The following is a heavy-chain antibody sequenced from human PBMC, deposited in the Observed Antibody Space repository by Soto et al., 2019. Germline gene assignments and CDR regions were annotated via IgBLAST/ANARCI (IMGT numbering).Heavy chain of an antibody. CDR1: GFTFSSYW. Sequence: EVQLVESGGGLVQPGGSLRLSCAASGFTFSSYWMSWVRQAPGKGLEWVANIKQDGSEKYYVDSVKGRFTISRVNAKNSLYLQMNSLRAEDMAVYYCAREVYCSSTSCYGYFYYGMDVWGQGTTVTVSS. CDR3: AREVYCSSTSCYGYFYYGMDV. J-gene: IGHJ6*02. D-gene: IGHD2-2*01. V-gene: IGHV3-7*01. CDR2: IKQDGSEK.